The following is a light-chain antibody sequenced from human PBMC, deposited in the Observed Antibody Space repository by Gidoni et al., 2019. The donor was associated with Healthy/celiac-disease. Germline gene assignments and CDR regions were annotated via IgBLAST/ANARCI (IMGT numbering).Light chain of an antibody. Sequence: DIQMTQSPSSRSASVGDRVTITCRASQSISSYLNWYQQKPGKAPKLLIYAASSLQSGVPSRFSGSGSGTDFTLTISSLQPEDFATYYCQQCYSTPLTFGGGTKVEIK. V-gene: IGKV1-39*01. CDR2: AAS. J-gene: IGKJ4*01. CDR3: QQCYSTPLT. CDR1: QSISSY.